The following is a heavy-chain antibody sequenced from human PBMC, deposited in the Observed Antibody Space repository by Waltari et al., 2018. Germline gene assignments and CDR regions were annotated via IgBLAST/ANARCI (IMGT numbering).Heavy chain of an antibody. V-gene: IGHV4-34*01. CDR2: INHSGST. J-gene: IGHJ2*01. D-gene: IGHD3-9*01. CDR3: ARDHDILTGYYNSSWYFDL. Sequence: QVQLQQWGAGLLKPSETLSLTCAVYGGSFSGYYWRWHRQPPGKGLGWIGEINHSGSTNYNPSLKSRVTISVYTSKNQFSLKLSSVTAADTAVYYCARDHDILTGYYNSSWYFDLWGRGTLVTVSS. CDR1: GGSFSGYY.